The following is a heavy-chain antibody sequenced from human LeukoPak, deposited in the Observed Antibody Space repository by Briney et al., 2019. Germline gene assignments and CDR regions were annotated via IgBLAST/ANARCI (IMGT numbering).Heavy chain of an antibody. J-gene: IGHJ6*03. V-gene: IGHV3-7*01. CDR1: GFTFSSYW. CDR2: IKQDGSEK. Sequence: TGGSLRLSCAASGFTFSSYWMSWVRQAPGKGLEWVANIKQDGSEKYYVDSVKGRFTISRDNAKNSLYLQMNSLRAEDTAVYYCAREGGDYGDYVYYYYYMDVWGKGTTVTVSS. CDR3: AREGGDYGDYVYYYYYMDV. D-gene: IGHD4-17*01.